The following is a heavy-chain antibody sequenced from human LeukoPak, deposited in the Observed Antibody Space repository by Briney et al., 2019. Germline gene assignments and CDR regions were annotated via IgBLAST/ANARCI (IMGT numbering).Heavy chain of an antibody. D-gene: IGHD6-13*01. J-gene: IGHJ4*02. CDR2: IYHSGST. V-gene: IGHV4-39*01. Sequence: PSETLSLTCNVSGISISTTSWYWGWIRQPPGKGLEWIGTIYHSGSTYYNPSLESRVTISVDTSKNQFSLKLSSVTAADTAVYYCARLVVSTWYHEVLLGRDYWGQGTLVTVSS. CDR1: GISISTTSWY. CDR3: ARLVVSTWYHEVLLGRDY.